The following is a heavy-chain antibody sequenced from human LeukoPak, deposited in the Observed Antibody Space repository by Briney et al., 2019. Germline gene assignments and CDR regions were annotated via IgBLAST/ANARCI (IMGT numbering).Heavy chain of an antibody. J-gene: IGHJ6*02. CDR3: ASPGYCSGGSCRLKDYYYYGMDV. D-gene: IGHD2-15*01. V-gene: IGHV3-7*03. CDR1: GFIFSNYW. CDR2: IKQDGSET. Sequence: PGGSLRLSCEASGFIFSNYWMNWVRQAPGKGLEWVANIKQDGSETHYVDSVKGRFTISRDNSKNTLYLQMNSLRAEDTAVYYCASPGYCSGGSCRLKDYYYYGMDVWGQGTTVTVSS.